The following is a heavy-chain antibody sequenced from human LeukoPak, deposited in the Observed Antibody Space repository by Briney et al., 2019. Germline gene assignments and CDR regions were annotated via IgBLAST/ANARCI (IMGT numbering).Heavy chain of an antibody. V-gene: IGHV4-4*07. CDR1: GGSISSYY. J-gene: IGHJ3*02. D-gene: IGHD3-22*01. CDR3: ARDPYYFESSGLHDVFDI. Sequence: PSETLSLTCTVSGGSISSYYVNWLRQPAGEGLEWLGRIFTSGTTNYNPSLKSRVTMSVDRSKNQFSLNLSSVTAADTAVYYCARDPYYFESSGLHDVFDIWGQGTMVTVSS. CDR2: IFTSGTT.